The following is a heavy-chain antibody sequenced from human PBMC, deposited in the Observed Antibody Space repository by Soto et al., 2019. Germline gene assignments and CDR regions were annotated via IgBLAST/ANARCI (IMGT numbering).Heavy chain of an antibody. CDR2: MNPNSGNT. J-gene: IGHJ6*03. CDR1: GYTFTSYD. V-gene: IGHV1-8*01. D-gene: IGHD2-8*01. Sequence: GASVKVSCKASGYTFTSYDINWVRQATGQGLEWMRWMNPNSGNTGYAQKFQGRVTMTRNTSISTAYMELSSLRSEDTAVYYCARGRGYCTNGVCPRFAWFRYYYYMDVWGKGTTVTVSS. CDR3: ARGRGYCTNGVCPRFAWFRYYYYMDV.